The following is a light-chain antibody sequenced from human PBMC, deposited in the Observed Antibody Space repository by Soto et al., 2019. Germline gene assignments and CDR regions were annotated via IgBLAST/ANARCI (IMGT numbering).Light chain of an antibody. V-gene: IGLV2-11*01. CDR1: NSDIGGYNY. Sequence: QSVLTQPRSVSGSPGQSVTISCTGTNSDIGGYNYVSWYQQHPGKAPKLMIFDVTKRPSGVPDRFSGSKSGNTASLTISGLQAEDAADYYCCSYAGSPYFFGTGTKLTVL. CDR2: DVT. CDR3: CSYAGSPYF. J-gene: IGLJ1*01.